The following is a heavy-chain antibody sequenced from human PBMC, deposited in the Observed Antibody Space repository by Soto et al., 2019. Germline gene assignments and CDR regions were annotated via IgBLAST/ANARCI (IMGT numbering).Heavy chain of an antibody. D-gene: IGHD3-10*01. V-gene: IGHV3-11*01. J-gene: IGHJ5*02. CDR2: ISSSGSTI. CDR1: GFSFSDYY. CDR3: ARDGYYYGSGSYYMGA. Sequence: KAGGSLRLSCAASGFSFSDYYMSWIRQAPGKGLEWVSYISSSGSTIHYADSVKGRFTISRDNAKNSLDLQMNSLRAEDTAVYYCARDGYYYGSGSYYMGAWGQGTLVTVSS.